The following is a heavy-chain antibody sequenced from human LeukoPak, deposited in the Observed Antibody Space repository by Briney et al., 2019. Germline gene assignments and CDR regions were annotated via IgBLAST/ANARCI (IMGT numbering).Heavy chain of an antibody. CDR3: ARIYSDSGSYHFDH. D-gene: IGHD6-13*01. CDR1: GFSLSTSGVR. Sequence: SGPALVKPTQTLTLTCTFSGFSLSTSGVRVSWIRQPPGKALEWLARIDWDDDTFYTPSLKTRLTISKDTSKNQVVLTMTNMDPADTATYYCARIYSDSGSYHFDHWGRGTLVTVSS. J-gene: IGHJ4*02. V-gene: IGHV2-70*04. CDR2: IDWDDDT.